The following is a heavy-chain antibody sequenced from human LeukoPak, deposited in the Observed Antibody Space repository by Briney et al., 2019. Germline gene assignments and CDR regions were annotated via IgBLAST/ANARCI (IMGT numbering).Heavy chain of an antibody. CDR3: ARAGYYDSSGFYAPDAFDI. D-gene: IGHD3-22*01. CDR1: GFTFSSYS. J-gene: IGHJ3*02. CDR2: ISSSTSYI. V-gene: IGHV3-21*04. Sequence: PGGSLRLSCAASGFTFSSYSMNWIRQAPGKGLEWVSSISSSTSYIYYADSVKGRFTISRDSSKNTLFLQMNSLRVGDTAVYYCARAGYYDSSGFYAPDAFDIWGQGTVVTVSS.